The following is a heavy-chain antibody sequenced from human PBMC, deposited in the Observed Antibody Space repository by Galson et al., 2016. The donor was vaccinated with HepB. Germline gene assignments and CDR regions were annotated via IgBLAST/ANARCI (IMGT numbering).Heavy chain of an antibody. CDR2: DSMAGRRK. J-gene: IGHJ4*02. CDR1: RFTFSNYG. V-gene: IGHV3-30*03. CDR3: ARRHEYCPPVGCSVDY. Sequence: FLRLSCAASRFTFSNYGMHSVRPAPGTGLECVAADSMAGRRKFYADSVKGRFTISRDNSNSMLFLQMSSLRADDTAVYYCARRHEYCPPVGCSVDYWGQGTLVSVSS. D-gene: IGHD2/OR15-2a*01.